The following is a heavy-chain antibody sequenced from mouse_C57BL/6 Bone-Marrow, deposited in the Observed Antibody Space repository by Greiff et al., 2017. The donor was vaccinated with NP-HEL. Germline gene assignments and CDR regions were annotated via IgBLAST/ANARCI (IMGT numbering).Heavy chain of an antibody. CDR1: GFSLSTSGMG. Sequence: QVTLKVSGPGILQSSQTLSLTCSFSGFSLSTSGMGVSWIRQPSGKGLEWLAHIYWDDDKRYNPFLKTRRTTSKNTSSNQVFLKITSVNTSDNATYYCARNVGYSFDYWGQGTTLTVSS. D-gene: IGHD2-3*01. CDR2: IYWDDDK. V-gene: IGHV8-12*01. CDR3: ARNVGYSFDY. J-gene: IGHJ2*01.